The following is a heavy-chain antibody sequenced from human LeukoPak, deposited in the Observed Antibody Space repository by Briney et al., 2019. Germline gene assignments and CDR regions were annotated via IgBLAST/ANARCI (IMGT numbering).Heavy chain of an antibody. D-gene: IGHD1-26*01. V-gene: IGHV4-39*07. J-gene: IGHJ4*02. CDR2: IYYSGAT. CDR1: GGSISSSNYY. CDR3: ATLGNGRTFDN. Sequence: SEALSLTCTVSGGSISSSNYYWGCIRQPPGKGLEWIGSIYYSGATFYNPSLKSRVTISIDTSKNQFSLKLSSVTAADTAVYYCATLGNGRTFDNWGQGTLVTVSS.